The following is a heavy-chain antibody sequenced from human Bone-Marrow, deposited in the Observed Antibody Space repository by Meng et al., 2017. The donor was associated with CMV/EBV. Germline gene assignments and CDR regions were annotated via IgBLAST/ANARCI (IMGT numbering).Heavy chain of an antibody. J-gene: IGHJ4*02. CDR2: ISAYNGNT. Sequence: ASVKVSCKASGYTFSSYGISWVRQAPGQGLEWMGWISAYNGNTNHAQNLQGRVTMTTDTSTSTAYMELRSLRSDDTAVYYCARDGQGAGSDYWGQGTLVTVSS. CDR3: ARDGQGAGSDY. D-gene: IGHD6-19*01. V-gene: IGHV1-18*01. CDR1: GYTFSSYG.